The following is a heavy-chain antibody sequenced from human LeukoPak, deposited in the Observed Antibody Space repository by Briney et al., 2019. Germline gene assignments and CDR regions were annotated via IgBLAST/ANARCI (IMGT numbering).Heavy chain of an antibody. Sequence: QSGGSLRLSCAASGFTFSSYWMHWVRQAPGKGLVWVSRINSDGSSTSYADSVKGRFTISRDNAKNSLYLQMNSLRAEDTAVYYCARESSSEYYYYYYMDVWGKGTTVTVSS. J-gene: IGHJ6*03. V-gene: IGHV3-74*01. D-gene: IGHD6-13*01. CDR1: GFTFSSYW. CDR3: ARESSSEYYYYYYMDV. CDR2: INSDGSST.